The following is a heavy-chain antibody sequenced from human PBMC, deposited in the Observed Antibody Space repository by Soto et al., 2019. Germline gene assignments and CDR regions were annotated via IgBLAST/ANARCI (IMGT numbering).Heavy chain of an antibody. J-gene: IGHJ4*02. Sequence: SETLSLTCTVSGGSISSSSYYWGWIRQPPGKGLEWIGSIYYSGSTYYNPSLKSRVTISVDTSKNQFSLKLSSVTAADTAVYYCARLRSGSLDYWGQGTLLTVSS. V-gene: IGHV4-39*01. CDR3: ARLRSGSLDY. D-gene: IGHD3-10*01. CDR1: GGSISSSSYY. CDR2: IYYSGST.